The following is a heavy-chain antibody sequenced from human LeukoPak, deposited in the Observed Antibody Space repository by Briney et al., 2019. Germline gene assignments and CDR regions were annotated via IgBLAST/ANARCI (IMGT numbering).Heavy chain of an antibody. V-gene: IGHV1-18*01. D-gene: IGHD3-10*01. J-gene: IGHJ5*02. CDR3: ARMRWFGEENWFDP. CDR1: GYTFTSYG. Sequence: ASVKVSCKASGYTFTSYGISWVRQAPGQGLEWVGWISAYNGNTNYAQKLRGRVTMTTGTSTSTAYMELRSLRSDDTAVYYCARMRWFGEENWFDPWGQGTLVTVSS. CDR2: ISAYNGNT.